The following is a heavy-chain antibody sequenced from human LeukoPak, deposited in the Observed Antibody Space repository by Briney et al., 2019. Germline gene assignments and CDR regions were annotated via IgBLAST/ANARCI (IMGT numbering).Heavy chain of an antibody. V-gene: IGHV3-33*01. Sequence: GGSLRLSCAASGVPFSSYGMHWVRQAPGKGLEWVAVIWYDGSNKYYADSVKGRFTISRENSKNTLYLQMNSLRAEDTAVYYCARGLGVSRFLEWLPGAFDIWGQGTMVTVSS. CDR1: GVPFSSYG. J-gene: IGHJ3*02. D-gene: IGHD3-3*01. CDR3: ARGLGVSRFLEWLPGAFDI. CDR2: IWYDGSNK.